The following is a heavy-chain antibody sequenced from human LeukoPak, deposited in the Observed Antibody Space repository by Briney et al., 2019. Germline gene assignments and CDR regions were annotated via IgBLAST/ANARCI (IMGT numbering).Heavy chain of an antibody. J-gene: IGHJ4*02. V-gene: IGHV3-30*04. CDR2: ILENGSNQ. D-gene: IGHD6-19*01. Sequence: SGGSLRLSCAASGFTFSNYIMHWVRQAPGKGLDWVAVILENGSNQYYADSVKGRFTISRDNSKNTLFLQVNSLRGEDTAMYYCARVQGGGYRTADYWGQGTLVTVSS. CDR1: GFTFSNYI. CDR3: ARVQGGGYRTADY.